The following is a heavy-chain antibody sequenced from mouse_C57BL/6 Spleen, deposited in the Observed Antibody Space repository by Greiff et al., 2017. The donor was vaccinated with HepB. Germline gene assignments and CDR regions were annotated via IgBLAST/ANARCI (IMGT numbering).Heavy chain of an antibody. Sequence: VQLQQPGAELVKPGASVKMSCTASGYTFTSYWITWVQQSPGQGLEWIGDIYPGSGSTNYNEKFKSKSTLTVDTSSSTAYMQLSSLTSEESAVYYCARTGGVYYYGSSLAWFAYWGQGTLVTVSA. CDR1: GYTFTSYW. J-gene: IGHJ3*01. CDR3: ARTGGVYYYGSSLAWFAY. CDR2: IYPGSGST. D-gene: IGHD1-1*01. V-gene: IGHV1-55*01.